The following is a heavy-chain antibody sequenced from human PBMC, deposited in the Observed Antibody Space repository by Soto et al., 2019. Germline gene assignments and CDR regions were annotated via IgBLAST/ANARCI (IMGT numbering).Heavy chain of an antibody. D-gene: IGHD6-19*01. Sequence: GASVKVSAKGSGYTFTSYYMHWVRQAPGHEREWMGIINPSGGSTSYAQKFQGRVTMTRDTSTGTVYMELSSLRSEDTAVYYCARDKGIAVAGSYYYGMDVWGQGTTVTVSS. CDR3: ARDKGIAVAGSYYYGMDV. CDR1: GYTFTSYY. CDR2: INPSGGST. V-gene: IGHV1-46*01. J-gene: IGHJ6*02.